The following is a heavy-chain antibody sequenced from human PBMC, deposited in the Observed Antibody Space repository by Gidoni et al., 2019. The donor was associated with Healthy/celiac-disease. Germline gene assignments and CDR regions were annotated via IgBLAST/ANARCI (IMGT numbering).Heavy chain of an antibody. CDR3: ARIPSDSVWDPFYYYYYMDV. V-gene: IGHV4-4*02. CDR1: GGSISSSTW. J-gene: IGHJ6*03. Sequence: QVQLQESGPVLVKPSGTLSLPCAVSGGSISSSTWWSWVRQPPGKGLEWIGEIYHSGSTNYNPSLKSRVTISVDKSKNQFSLKLSSVTAADTAVYYCARIPSDSVWDPFYYYYYMDVWGKGTTVTVSS. CDR2: IYHSGST. D-gene: IGHD6-19*01.